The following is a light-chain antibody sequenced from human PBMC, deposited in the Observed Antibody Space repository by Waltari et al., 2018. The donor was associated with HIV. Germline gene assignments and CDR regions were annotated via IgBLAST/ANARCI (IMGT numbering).Light chain of an antibody. Sequence: QSALTQPASVSGSPGQSITISCTGTSSDVGGYNLSSWYQQHPGKAPKLLIYEVSKRPSGGSSRFSGSKSGNTASLTISGLQAEDEADYYCCAYAGSTTYVIFGGGTKLTVL. CDR1: SSDVGGYNL. V-gene: IGLV2-23*02. CDR2: EVS. CDR3: CAYAGSTTYVI. J-gene: IGLJ2*01.